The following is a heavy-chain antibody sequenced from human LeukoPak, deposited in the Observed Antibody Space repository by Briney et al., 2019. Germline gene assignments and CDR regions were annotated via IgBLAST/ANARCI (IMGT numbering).Heavy chain of an antibody. J-gene: IGHJ4*02. D-gene: IGHD1-26*01. V-gene: IGHV1-24*01. CDR3: ATSRVVGATWAGYFDY. CDR2: FDPEDGET. CDR1: GYTLTELS. Sequence: ASVKVSCKVSGYTLTELSMHWVRQAPGKGLEWMGGFDPEDGETIYAQKFQGRVTMTEDTSTDTAYMELSSLRSEDTAVYYCATSRVVGATWAGYFDYWGQGTLVTVSS.